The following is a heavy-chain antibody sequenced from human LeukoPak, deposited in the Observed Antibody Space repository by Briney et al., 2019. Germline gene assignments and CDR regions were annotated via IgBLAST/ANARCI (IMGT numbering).Heavy chain of an antibody. CDR3: ARGVVRGIGWFEP. J-gene: IGHJ5*02. CDR2: IYPGDSDT. V-gene: IGHV5-51*01. Sequence: GESLKISCKGSGYSFTSYWTGWVRQMPGKGLEWMGIIYPGDSDTRYSPSFQGQVTFSAAKSISTAYLQWSSLKASDTAMYYCARGVVRGIGWFEPWGQGTPVTVSS. D-gene: IGHD3-10*01. CDR1: GYSFTSYW.